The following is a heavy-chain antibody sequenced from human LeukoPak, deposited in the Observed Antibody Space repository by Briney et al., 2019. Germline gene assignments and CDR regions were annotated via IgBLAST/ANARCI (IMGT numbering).Heavy chain of an antibody. CDR2: ISAYNGNT. D-gene: IGHD1-26*01. J-gene: IGHJ6*03. CDR1: GYTFTSYG. V-gene: IGHV1-18*01. CDR3: ARVGVPLLKRDNYYMDV. Sequence: GASVKVSCKASGYTFTSYGISWVRQAPGQGLEWMGWISAYNGNTNYAQKLQGRVTMTTDTSTSTAYMELRSLRSDDTAVYYCARVGVPLLKRDNYYMDVWGKGTTVTVSS.